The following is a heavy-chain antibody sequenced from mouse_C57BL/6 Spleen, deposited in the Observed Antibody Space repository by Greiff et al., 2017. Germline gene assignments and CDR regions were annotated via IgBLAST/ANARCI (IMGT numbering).Heavy chain of an antibody. CDR2: ISSGGSYT. V-gene: IGHV5-6*01. CDR3: ARHCSVVKAMDY. CDR1: GFTFSSYG. D-gene: IGHD1-1*01. J-gene: IGHJ4*01. Sequence: VQLKESGGDLVKPGGSLKLSCAASGFTFSSYGMSWVRQTPDKRLEWVATISSGGSYTYYPDSVKGRFTISRDNAKNTLYLQMSSLKSEDTAMYYCARHCSVVKAMDYWGQGTSVTVSS.